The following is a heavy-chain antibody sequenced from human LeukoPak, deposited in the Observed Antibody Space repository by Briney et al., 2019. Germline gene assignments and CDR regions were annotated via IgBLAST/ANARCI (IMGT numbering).Heavy chain of an antibody. CDR2: SYYSGST. CDR1: GGSIRSHY. V-gene: IGHV4-59*11. Sequence: SETLSLTCTVSGGSIRSHYWSWIRQPPGKGLEWIGHSYYSGSTNYNPSLKSRVTISVDTSKSQFSLKLTSVTAADTAVYYCARVPYTTGWPFYFDYWGQGILVTVSS. D-gene: IGHD6-19*01. CDR3: ARVPYTTGWPFYFDY. J-gene: IGHJ4*02.